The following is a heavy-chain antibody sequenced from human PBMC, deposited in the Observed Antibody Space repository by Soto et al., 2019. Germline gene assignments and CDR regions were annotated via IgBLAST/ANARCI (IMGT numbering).Heavy chain of an antibody. J-gene: IGHJ4*02. CDR2: ISASTGST. CDR1: GYTFARSG. CDR3: ATDRPWALPSYFES. Sequence: QVQLVQSGGEVREPGASVKVSCEASGYTFARSGISWIRQAPGQGPEWIGWISASTGSTDYAQKIRGRLTMTTDTSLSTAYMTLRTLTSADTAVYYCATDRPWALPSYFESWGQGTLVTVSS. V-gene: IGHV1-18*01. D-gene: IGHD6-6*01.